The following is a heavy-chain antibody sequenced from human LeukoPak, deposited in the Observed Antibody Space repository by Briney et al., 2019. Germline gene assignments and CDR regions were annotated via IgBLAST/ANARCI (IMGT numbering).Heavy chain of an antibody. D-gene: IGHD4-17*01. Sequence: ASVKVSCKTSGYTFTNCAITWLRQAPGQGLEWMGWVTPHNGNTNYAQKFLDRVTMTTNTSTTTVYMQLRSLTSDDAAMYYCARDRGGYGDYSYWGQGTLVTVSS. CDR3: ARDRGGYGDYSY. J-gene: IGHJ4*02. V-gene: IGHV1-18*04. CDR2: VTPHNGNT. CDR1: GYTFTNCA.